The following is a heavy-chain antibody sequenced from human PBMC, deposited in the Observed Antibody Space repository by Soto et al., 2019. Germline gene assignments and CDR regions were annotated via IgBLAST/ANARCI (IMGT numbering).Heavy chain of an antibody. V-gene: IGHV1-18*01. CDR1: GYTFSNYG. J-gene: IGHJ5*02. CDR3: ARVVPGAEAWFGP. D-gene: IGHD2-2*01. CDR2: ISLYSDGT. Sequence: ASVKVSCKPSGYTFSNYGTTWVRQAPGQPLEWLGWISLYSDGTNYAQKFQGRVSMTTDTSTTTAYMGLRSLRSDDTAVYYCARVVPGAEAWFGPWGQGTLVTVSS.